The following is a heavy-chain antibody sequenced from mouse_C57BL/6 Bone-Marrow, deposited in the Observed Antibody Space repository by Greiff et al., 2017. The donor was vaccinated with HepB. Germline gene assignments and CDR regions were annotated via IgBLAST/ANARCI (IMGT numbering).Heavy chain of an antibody. Sequence: QVQLQQPGAELVMPGASVKLSCKASGYTFTSYWMHWVKQRPGQGLEWIGEIDPSDSYTNYNQKFKGKSTLTVDKSSSTAYMQLSSLTSEDSAVYYCARSERSTMVTTTYWGQGTLVTVSA. V-gene: IGHV1-69*01. J-gene: IGHJ3*01. D-gene: IGHD2-2*01. CDR1: GYTFTSYW. CDR2: IDPSDSYT. CDR3: ARSERSTMVTTTY.